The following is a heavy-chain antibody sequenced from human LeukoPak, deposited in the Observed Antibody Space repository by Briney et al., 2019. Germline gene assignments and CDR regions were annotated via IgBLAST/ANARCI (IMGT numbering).Heavy chain of an antibody. CDR1: GGSISSGSYY. J-gene: IGHJ4*02. CDR3: ARDANDFWSGYSDY. D-gene: IGHD3-3*01. CDR2: IYTSGST. V-gene: IGHV4-61*02. Sequence: SQTLSLTCTVSGGSISSGSYYWSWIRQPAGKGLEWIGRIYTSGSTNYNPSLKSRVTISVDTSKNQCSLKLSSVTAADTAVYYCARDANDFWSGYSDYWGQGTLVTVSS.